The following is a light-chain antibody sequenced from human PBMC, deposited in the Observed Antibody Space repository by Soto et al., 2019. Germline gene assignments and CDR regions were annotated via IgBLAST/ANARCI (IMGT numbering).Light chain of an antibody. CDR1: QNVLYSSNNRNL. V-gene: IGKV4-1*01. CDR2: WAS. CDR3: QQYYSPPRYT. Sequence: DIVMTQSPEYLAVSLGERATINCKSSQNVLYSSNNRNLIAWYQQKPGQPPKLLIYWASTRESGVPDRFSGSGSGRYFTLTISSLQAEDVAVYYSQQYYSPPRYTFGQGTRLEIK. J-gene: IGKJ2*01.